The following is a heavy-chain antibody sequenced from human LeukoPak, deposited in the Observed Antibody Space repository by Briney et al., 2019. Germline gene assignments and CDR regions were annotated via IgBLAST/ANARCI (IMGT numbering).Heavy chain of an antibody. V-gene: IGHV3-23*01. CDR3: AASRRDGYNSYFDY. CDR2: IRGSGGST. D-gene: IGHD5-24*01. J-gene: IGHJ4*02. CDR1: GFTFTSYA. Sequence: PGGSLRLSCSASGFTFTSYAMNWVRQAPGKGLEWVSGIRGSGGSTYYADSVKGRFTISRDISKNTLYLQMDTLRADDTAINYCAASRRDGYNSYFDYWGQGTLVTVSS.